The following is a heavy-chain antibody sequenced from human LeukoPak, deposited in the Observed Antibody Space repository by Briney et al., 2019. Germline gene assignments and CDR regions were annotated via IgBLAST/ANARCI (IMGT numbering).Heavy chain of an antibody. CDR2: ISYDGSNN. Sequence: GGSLRLSCAASGSTFRNYAMHWVRQAPGKGLEWVSFISYDGSNNYSADSVKGRFTISRDNSKNTLYLQVNSLRAEDTAVYYCARDTEMVFDAFDIWGQGTMVTVSS. CDR3: ARDTEMVFDAFDI. V-gene: IGHV3-30*04. CDR1: GSTFRNYA. J-gene: IGHJ3*02. D-gene: IGHD5-18*01.